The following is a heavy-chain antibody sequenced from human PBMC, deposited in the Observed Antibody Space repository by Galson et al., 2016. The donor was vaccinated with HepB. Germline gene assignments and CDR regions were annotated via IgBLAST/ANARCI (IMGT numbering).Heavy chain of an antibody. D-gene: IGHD2-8*02. CDR3: ARHPTGSPNWFDS. CDR1: GASIISDSYN. CDR2: IYHTGRS. J-gene: IGHJ5*01. V-gene: IGHV4-39*01. Sequence: SETLSLTCTVSGASIISDSYNWGWIRQPPGKGLEWIATIYHTGRSYYSPSLQSRITISVDTSKNQFSLSLRSVTTADTATYYCARHPTGSPNWFDSWGQGGLVAVSS.